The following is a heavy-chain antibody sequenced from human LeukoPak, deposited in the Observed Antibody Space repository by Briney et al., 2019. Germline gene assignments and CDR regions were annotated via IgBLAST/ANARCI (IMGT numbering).Heavy chain of an antibody. CDR3: AKARWEPNFDY. Sequence: GGSLRLSCAASGFTFDDYAMHWVRPGPGKSLEGVSLINENGDIAYYGDSVRGRFTVSRDNAKNSLYLQMNSLTAEDTALYYCAKARWEPNFDYWGQGTLVTVSS. D-gene: IGHD1-26*01. J-gene: IGHJ4*02. V-gene: IGHV3-43*02. CDR2: INENGDIA. CDR1: GFTFDDYA.